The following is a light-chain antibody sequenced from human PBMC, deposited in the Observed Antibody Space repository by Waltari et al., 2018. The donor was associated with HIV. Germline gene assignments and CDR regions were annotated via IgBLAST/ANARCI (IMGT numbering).Light chain of an antibody. J-gene: IGKJ3*01. CDR3: QQYGSSAT. CDR1: QSFPSNY. Sequence: EIVLTQSPGTLSLSPGEGATLSCRASQSFPSNYSAYHLNTPGQAPRLLIYGSSFRATGIPDRFSSSWSGTDFTLTISRLEPEDFATYFCQQYGSSATFGPGTKVDI. CDR2: GSS. V-gene: IGKV3-20*01.